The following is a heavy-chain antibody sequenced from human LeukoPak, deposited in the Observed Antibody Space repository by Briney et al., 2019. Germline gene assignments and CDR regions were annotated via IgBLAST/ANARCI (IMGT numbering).Heavy chain of an antibody. CDR3: ARAIQSQLLKGYFDY. CDR1: GFTVSSNY. D-gene: IGHD2-2*01. CDR2: IYSGGSA. Sequence: GSLRLSCAVSGFTVSSNYMSWVRQAPGKGLEWISVIYSGGSAYYADFLKGRFTISRDNSKNTLYLQMNSLRADDTAVYYCARAIQSQLLKGYFDYWGQGTLVTVSS. J-gene: IGHJ4*02. V-gene: IGHV3-53*01.